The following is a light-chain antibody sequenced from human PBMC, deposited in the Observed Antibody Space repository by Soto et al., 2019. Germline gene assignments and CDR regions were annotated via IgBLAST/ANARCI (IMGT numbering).Light chain of an antibody. CDR1: QRISSW. Sequence: IQMTQSPSSVSASVGDRVILTCRASQRISSWLAWYHQRPGKAPKLLIYATSTLETGVPSRFSGSGSGTEFTLTISSLQPADSATYFCQQSNTFPRTFGGGTKVDIK. J-gene: IGKJ4*01. CDR3: QQSNTFPRT. V-gene: IGKV1-12*01. CDR2: ATS.